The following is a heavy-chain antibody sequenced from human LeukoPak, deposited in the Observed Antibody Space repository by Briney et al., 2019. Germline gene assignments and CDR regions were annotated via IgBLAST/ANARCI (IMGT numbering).Heavy chain of an antibody. CDR2: IIPTFGTA. Sequence: SVKVSCKASGGTFSSYAISWVRQAPGQGLEWVGGIIPTFGTANYAQKFQGRVTITADESTSTAYMELSSLRSEDTAVYYCAREVYSSSWSPYYYYGMDVWGQGTTVTVSS. D-gene: IGHD6-13*01. CDR3: AREVYSSSWSPYYYYGMDV. V-gene: IGHV1-69*13. CDR1: GGTFSSYA. J-gene: IGHJ6*02.